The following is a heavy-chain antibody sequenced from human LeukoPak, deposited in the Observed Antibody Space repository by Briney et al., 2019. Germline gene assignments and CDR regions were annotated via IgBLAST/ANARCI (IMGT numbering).Heavy chain of an antibody. J-gene: IGHJ4*02. V-gene: IGHV3-48*03. CDR1: GFTFSSYE. Sequence: PGGSLRLSCAASGFTFSSYEMNWVRQAPGKGLEWVSYISSSGSTIYYADSVKGRFTISRDNSKNTLYLQMNSLRAEDTAVYHCARDRNPQWLDLDYWGQGTLVTVSS. D-gene: IGHD6-19*01. CDR3: ARDRNPQWLDLDY. CDR2: ISSSGSTI.